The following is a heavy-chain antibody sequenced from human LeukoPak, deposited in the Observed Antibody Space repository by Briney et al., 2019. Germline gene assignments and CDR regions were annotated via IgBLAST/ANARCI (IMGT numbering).Heavy chain of an antibody. CDR1: GYRFTSYW. Sequence: GESLKISCKASGYRFTSYWIGWVRQMPGKGLEWMGVICPGDSDTRYSPSFQGQVTISADKSLSTAYLQWSGLKASDTAMYYCARHLTMITVPRDAFDIWGQGTMVTVSS. V-gene: IGHV5-51*01. J-gene: IGHJ3*02. CDR2: ICPGDSDT. D-gene: IGHD3-16*01. CDR3: ARHLTMITVPRDAFDI.